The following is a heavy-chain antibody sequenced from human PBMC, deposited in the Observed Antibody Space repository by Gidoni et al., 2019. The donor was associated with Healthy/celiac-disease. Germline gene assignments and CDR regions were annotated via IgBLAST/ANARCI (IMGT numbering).Heavy chain of an antibody. CDR3: ALRRAAGIQFCCWFDP. Sequence: QVQLQESGPGLVKPSGTLSLTCAVSGGSISSSNWWSWVRQPPGQGLEWIGEIYNSGSTNYNPSLKSRVTISVDKSKNQFSLKLSSVTAADTAVYYCALRRAAGIQFCCWFDPWGQGTLVTVSS. CDR1: GGSISSSNW. D-gene: IGHD6-19*01. V-gene: IGHV4-4*02. J-gene: IGHJ5*02. CDR2: IYNSGST.